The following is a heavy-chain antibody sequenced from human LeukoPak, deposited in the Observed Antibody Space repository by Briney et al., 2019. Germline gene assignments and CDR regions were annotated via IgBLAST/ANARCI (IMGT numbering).Heavy chain of an antibody. J-gene: IGHJ4*02. CDR3: ARGVYIAAAQYGY. CDR1: GGSISIYY. V-gene: IGHV4-59*01. Sequence: SETLSLTCTVSGGSISIYYWSWIRQPPEKGLERIGYIYYSGTANYNPSLKSRVTISVDTSKNQFSLKLSSVTAADTAVYYCARGVYIAAAQYGYWGQGTLVTVSS. D-gene: IGHD6-13*01. CDR2: IYYSGTA.